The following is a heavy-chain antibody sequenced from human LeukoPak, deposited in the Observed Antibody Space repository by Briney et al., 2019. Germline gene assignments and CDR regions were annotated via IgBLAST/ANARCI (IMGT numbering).Heavy chain of an antibody. J-gene: IGHJ4*02. CDR2: ISSTGSTT. Sequence: TGGSLRLSCTASGFSFSGHWMHWARQLPGKGLVWVSRISSTGSTTSYADSVKGRFTVSRDNAKNTLYLQVNNLRAEDTAVYYCARGPNSNWSGLDFWGQGTLLTVSS. CDR3: ARGPNSNWSGLDF. D-gene: IGHD6-6*01. V-gene: IGHV3-74*01. CDR1: GFSFSGHW.